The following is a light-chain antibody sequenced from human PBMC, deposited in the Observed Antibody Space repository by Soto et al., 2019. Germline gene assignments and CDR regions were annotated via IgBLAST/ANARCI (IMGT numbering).Light chain of an antibody. CDR2: EVS. CDR3: SSYGDSPVV. V-gene: IGLV2-8*01. Sequence: QAVVTQPPSASGSPGQAVTISCIGTSSDVGGYNYVSWYQQHPGKAPKLIIYEVSKRPSGVPDRFSGSKSGNTASLTVSGLQAEDEAEYFCSSYGDSPVVFGGGNQLTVL. J-gene: IGLJ2*01. CDR1: SSDVGGYNY.